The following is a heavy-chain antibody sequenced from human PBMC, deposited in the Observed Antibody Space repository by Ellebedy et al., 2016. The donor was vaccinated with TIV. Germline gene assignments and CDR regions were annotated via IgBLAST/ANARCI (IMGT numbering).Heavy chain of an antibody. J-gene: IGHJ4*02. V-gene: IGHV3-48*01. D-gene: IGHD2-15*01. CDR1: GFTFSSYT. CDR3: ARGGGCSGGTCYYPDV. Sequence: GESLKISCAASGFTFSSYTMNWVRQAPGKGLEWVSYISNSAIYYADSVKGRFTISRDNAKNSLYLQRRSLRAEDTAVYYCARGGGCSGGTCYYPDVWGQGTLVTVSS. CDR2: ISNSAI.